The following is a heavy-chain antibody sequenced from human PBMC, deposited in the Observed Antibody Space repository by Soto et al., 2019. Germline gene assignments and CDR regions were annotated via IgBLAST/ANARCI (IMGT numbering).Heavy chain of an antibody. CDR1: GFTFSSYA. CDR2: ISGSGGST. CDR3: AKAGGAAGTVDYFDY. J-gene: IGHJ4*02. Sequence: GGSLRLSCAASGFTFSSYAMSWVRQAPGKGLEWVSAISGSGGSTYYADSVKGRFTISRDNSKNTLYLQMNSLRAEDTAVYYCAKAGGAAGTVDYFDYWGQGTLVTVSS. V-gene: IGHV3-23*01. D-gene: IGHD6-13*01.